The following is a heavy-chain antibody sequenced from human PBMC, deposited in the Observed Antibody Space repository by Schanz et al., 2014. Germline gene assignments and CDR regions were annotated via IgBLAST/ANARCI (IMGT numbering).Heavy chain of an antibody. Sequence: QVQLVESGGGVVQPGGSLRLSCAASGFTFSNYGLHWVPQAPGKGLEWVAFIRYNGINEYYADSVKGRFTISRDNSKNTLYLQMNSLRAEDTAVYYCAKDLPSDYYSAYWGQGTLVTVSS. CDR2: IRYNGINE. J-gene: IGHJ4*02. V-gene: IGHV3-30*02. CDR1: GFTFSNYG. D-gene: IGHD3-22*01. CDR3: AKDLPSDYYSAY.